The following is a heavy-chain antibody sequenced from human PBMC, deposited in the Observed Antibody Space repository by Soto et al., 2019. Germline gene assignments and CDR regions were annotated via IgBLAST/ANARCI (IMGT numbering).Heavy chain of an antibody. Sequence: EVQLVESGGGLVQPGGSLRLSCAASGFSFSSYSINWLRQAPGKGLEWVSYNSSSASTIYYADSVKGRFTISRDNAKNSLYLQMNSLRDEDTAVYYCARVEIVVVGDDAFDIWGQGTMVTVSS. CDR1: GFSFSSYS. J-gene: IGHJ3*02. D-gene: IGHD3-22*01. V-gene: IGHV3-48*02. CDR2: NSSSASTI. CDR3: ARVEIVVVGDDAFDI.